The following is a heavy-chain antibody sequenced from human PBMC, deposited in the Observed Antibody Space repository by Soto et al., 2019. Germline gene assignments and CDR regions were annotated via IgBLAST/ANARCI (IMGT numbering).Heavy chain of an antibody. CDR2: IYWDDDK. Sequence: QITLKESGPTLVKPTQTLTLTCTFSGFSLSTGGVGVGWIRQPPGKALEWLALIYWDDDKRYSPSLKSRLTITKDTSKNQVVVTMTNMDPVDTSTYYCAHSLPNSGFDYFDQWGQGTLVTVSS. D-gene: IGHD5-12*01. CDR3: AHSLPNSGFDYFDQ. J-gene: IGHJ4*02. CDR1: GFSLSTGGVG. V-gene: IGHV2-5*02.